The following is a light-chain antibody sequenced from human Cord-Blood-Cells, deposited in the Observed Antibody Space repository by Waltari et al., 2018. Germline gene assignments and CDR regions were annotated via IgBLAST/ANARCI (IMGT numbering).Light chain of an antibody. CDR3: SSYTSSSTV. Sequence: QSALTQPASVSGSPGQSITISCTGTSSYVGCYNYFSWYQQHPGKAPKLMIYDVSNRPSGVSNRFSGSKSGNTASLTISGLQAEDEADYYCSSYTSSSTVFGGGTKLTVL. J-gene: IGLJ3*02. CDR1: SSYVGCYNY. CDR2: DVS. V-gene: IGLV2-14*03.